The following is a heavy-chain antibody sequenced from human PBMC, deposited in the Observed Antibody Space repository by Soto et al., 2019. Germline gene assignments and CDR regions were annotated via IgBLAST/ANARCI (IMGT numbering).Heavy chain of an antibody. CDR1: GFTFSSYG. V-gene: IGHV3-30*18. CDR3: VKEEPSGYDPYYYYYGMDV. D-gene: IGHD5-12*01. J-gene: IGHJ6*02. Sequence: AGGSLRLSCAASGFTFSSYGMHWVRQAPGKGLEWVAVISYDGSNKYYADSVKGRFTISRDNSKNTLYLQMNSLRAEDTAVYYCVKEEPSGYDPYYYYYGMDVWGQGTTVTVSS. CDR2: ISYDGSNK.